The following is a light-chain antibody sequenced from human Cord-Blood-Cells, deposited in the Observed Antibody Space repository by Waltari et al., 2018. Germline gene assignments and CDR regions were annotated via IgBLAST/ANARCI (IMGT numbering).Light chain of an antibody. Sequence: QSALTQPASVSGSPGQSITISFTGTSSDVGGYNYVSWYQQPPGKAPKLMIYDVSNRPSGVSNRFSGSKSGNTASLTISGLQAEDEADYYCSSYTSSSTVVFGGGTKLTVL. J-gene: IGLJ2*01. CDR2: DVS. V-gene: IGLV2-14*01. CDR1: SSDVGGYNY. CDR3: SSYTSSSTVV.